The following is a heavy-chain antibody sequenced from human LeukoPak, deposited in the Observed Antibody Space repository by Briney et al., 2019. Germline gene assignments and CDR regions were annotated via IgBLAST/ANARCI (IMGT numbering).Heavy chain of an antibody. J-gene: IGHJ4*02. CDR1: GFTFSSYS. Sequence: GGSLRLSCAASGFTFSSYSMNWVRQAPGKGLEWLSYISSTSSAIYYADSLKGRFTISRDNAKNSLYLQMDSLRVEDTAVYYCARVIGSYGDSAYWGQGTLVTVSS. CDR3: ARVIGSYGDSAY. D-gene: IGHD3-16*01. CDR2: ISSTSSAI. V-gene: IGHV3-48*04.